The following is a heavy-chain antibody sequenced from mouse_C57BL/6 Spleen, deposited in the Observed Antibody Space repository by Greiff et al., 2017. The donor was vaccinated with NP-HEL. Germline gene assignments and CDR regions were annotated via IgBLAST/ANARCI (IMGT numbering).Heavy chain of an antibody. CDR3: TITTVEDDY. J-gene: IGHJ2*01. Sequence: VQLQQSGAELVRPGASVKLSCTASGFNIKDDYMHWVKQRPEQGLEWIGWIDPENGDTEYASKFQGKATITADTSSNTAYLQLSSLTSEDTAVYYCTITTVEDDYWGQGTTLTVSS. CDR2: IDPENGDT. CDR1: GFNIKDDY. D-gene: IGHD1-1*01. V-gene: IGHV14-4*01.